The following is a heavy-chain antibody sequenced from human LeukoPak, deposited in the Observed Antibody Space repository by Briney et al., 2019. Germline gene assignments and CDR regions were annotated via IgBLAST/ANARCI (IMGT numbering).Heavy chain of an antibody. CDR1: GGTFSSYA. CDR3: ARRMLFDLDAFDI. CDR2: IIPIFGTA. V-gene: IGHV1-69*06. D-gene: IGHD2-21*01. Sequence: ASVKVSCKASGGTFSSYAISWVRQAPGQGLEWMGGIIPIFGTANYAQKFQGRVTITADKSTSTAYMELSSLRAEDTAVYYCARRMLFDLDAFDIWGQGTMVTVSS. J-gene: IGHJ3*02.